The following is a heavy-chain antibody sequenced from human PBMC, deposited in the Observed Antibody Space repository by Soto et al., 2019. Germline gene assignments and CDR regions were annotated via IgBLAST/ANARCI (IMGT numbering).Heavy chain of an antibody. CDR2: IWHDGSQK. J-gene: IGHJ3*01. V-gene: IGHV3-33*01. Sequence: QVQLVESGGGVVQPERSLSLSCVATGLTFSNYGIHWVRQAPGRGLEWVAVIWHDGSQKYSADSVRGRFTISRDKSKNTGYLQMNSLRAEDTAVYYCEGRDDPFHVWGQGTMVTVSS. CDR3: EGRDDPFHV. CDR1: GLTFSNYG.